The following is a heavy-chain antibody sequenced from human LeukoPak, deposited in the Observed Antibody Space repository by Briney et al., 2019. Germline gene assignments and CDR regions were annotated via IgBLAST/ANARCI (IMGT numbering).Heavy chain of an antibody. D-gene: IGHD3-3*01. J-gene: IGHJ4*02. CDR1: GFCFSSYW. V-gene: IGHV3-7*01. CDR2: IKEDGSEK. CDR3: ATGWSHHDY. Sequence: GGSLRLSCAASGFCFSSYWMSWVRQAPGKGLAWVANIKEDGSEKYSVGSVKGRFTISRDNTKNSLFLEVNSLRAEDTAVYYCATGWSHHDYWGQGTLVTVSS.